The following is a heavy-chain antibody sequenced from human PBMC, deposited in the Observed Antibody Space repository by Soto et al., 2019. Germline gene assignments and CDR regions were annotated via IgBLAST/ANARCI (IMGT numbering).Heavy chain of an antibody. Sequence: SETLSLTCTVSGGSISSGGYYWSWIRQHPGKGLEWIGYIYYSGSTYYNPSLKSRVTISVDTSKNQFSLKLSSVTAADTAVYYCARDYGGNSMNYYYGMDVWGHGTTVTVSS. J-gene: IGHJ6*02. D-gene: IGHD4-17*01. CDR2: IYYSGST. CDR3: ARDYGGNSMNYYYGMDV. V-gene: IGHV4-31*03. CDR1: GGSISSGGYY.